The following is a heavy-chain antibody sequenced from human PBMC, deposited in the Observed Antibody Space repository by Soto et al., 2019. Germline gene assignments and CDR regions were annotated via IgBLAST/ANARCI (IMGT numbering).Heavy chain of an antibody. V-gene: IGHV1-46*01. D-gene: IGHD4-17*01. CDR3: ARDLTTVTTNGHAFDI. CDR1: GYTFTSYY. CDR2: INPSGGST. Sequence: ASVKVSCKASGYTFTSYYMHWVRQAPGQGLEWMGIINPSGGSTSYAQKFQGRATMTRGTSTSTVYMELSSLRSEDTAVYYCARDLTTVTTNGHAFDIWGQGTMVTVSS. J-gene: IGHJ3*02.